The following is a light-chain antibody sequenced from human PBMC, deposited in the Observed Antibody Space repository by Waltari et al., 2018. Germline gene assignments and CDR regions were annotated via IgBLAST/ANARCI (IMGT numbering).Light chain of an antibody. CDR3: ISYTTSNTWV. CDR1: SSNVGCYNY. CDR2: HVS. J-gene: IGLJ3*02. Sequence: QSALTQPASVSGSPGQSTTLSCTRSSSNVGCYNYVSWYQQHPGKAPKLMTYHVSKRPSGVSNRFSGSKSGNTASLTISGLQAEDEADYYCISYTTSNTWVFGGGTKLTVL. V-gene: IGLV2-14*01.